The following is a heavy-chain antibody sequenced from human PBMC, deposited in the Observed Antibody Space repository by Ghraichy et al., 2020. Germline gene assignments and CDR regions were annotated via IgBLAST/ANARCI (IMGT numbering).Heavy chain of an antibody. D-gene: IGHD1-26*01. Sequence: GESLNISCAASGFAFSSYWMNWVRQAPGKGVEWVANIKQDGSEKYYVDSVKGRFTTSRDNAKNSLYLQMNSLRAEDTAVYYCAGGSHVDYWGQGTLVTVSS. CDR3: AGGSHVDY. J-gene: IGHJ4*02. CDR2: IKQDGSEK. CDR1: GFAFSSYW. V-gene: IGHV3-7*01.